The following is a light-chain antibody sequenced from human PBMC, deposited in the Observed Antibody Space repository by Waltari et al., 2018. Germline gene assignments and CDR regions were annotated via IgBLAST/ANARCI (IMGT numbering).Light chain of an antibody. Sequence: QSALPQPRSVSGSPGQSVTISCTGTSSDIGGYDYVSWYQHHPGKAPKLFIYDATKRPSGVPDRFSGSRSGTTASLTISGLQPEDEADYYCCSYAGGSYVFGTGTKVTVL. CDR3: CSYAGGSYV. CDR1: SSDIGGYDY. CDR2: DAT. J-gene: IGLJ1*01. V-gene: IGLV2-11*01.